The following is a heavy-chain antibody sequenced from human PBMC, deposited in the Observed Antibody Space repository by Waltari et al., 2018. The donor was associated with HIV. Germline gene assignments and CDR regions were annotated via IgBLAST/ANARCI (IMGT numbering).Heavy chain of an antibody. J-gene: IGHJ2*01. D-gene: IGHD7-27*01. CDR1: GYTFTSYD. CDR3: ARSDLGTGVHFDL. Sequence: QVQLEQSGAEVKKPGASVKVSCTASGYTFTSYDINWVRQTTGQGLEWMGLMNTNDGNTGYAQTFQGRVTMTRSASISTAYMELSSLRSDDTAVYYCARSDLGTGVHFDLWGRGTLVTVSS. CDR2: MNTNDGNT. V-gene: IGHV1-8*01.